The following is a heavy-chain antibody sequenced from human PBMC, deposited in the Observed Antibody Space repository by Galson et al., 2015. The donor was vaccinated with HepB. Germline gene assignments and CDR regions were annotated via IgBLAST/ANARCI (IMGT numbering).Heavy chain of an antibody. CDR1: GYTFTSYD. J-gene: IGHJ5*02. Sequence: SVKVSCKASGYTFTSYDINWVRQATGQGLEWMGWMNTNSGNTGYAQKFQGRVTVTRNTSISTAYMELSSLRSEDTAVYYCARAPSIAARIIWFDPWGQGTLVTVSS. CDR3: ARAPSIAARIIWFDP. V-gene: IGHV1-8*01. CDR2: MNTNSGNT. D-gene: IGHD6-6*01.